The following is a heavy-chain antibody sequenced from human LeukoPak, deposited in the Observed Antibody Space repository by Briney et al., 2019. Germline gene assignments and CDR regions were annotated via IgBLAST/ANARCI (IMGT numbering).Heavy chain of an antibody. Sequence: GASVTVSYMASGYTFTNYGIRWVRQAPGQGLDGMGWISAYNGNTYFAQNLQGRVTMTTDTSTSTAYMELRSLRSDDTAVYYCAREEYCNSTTCYKAFDIWGQGTMVTVSS. CDR2: ISAYNGNT. D-gene: IGHD2-2*02. CDR3: AREEYCNSTTCYKAFDI. CDR1: GYTFTNYG. J-gene: IGHJ3*02. V-gene: IGHV1-18*01.